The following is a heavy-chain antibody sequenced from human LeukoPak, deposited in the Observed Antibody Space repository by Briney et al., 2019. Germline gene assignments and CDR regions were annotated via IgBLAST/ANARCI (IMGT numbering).Heavy chain of an antibody. J-gene: IGHJ4*02. Sequence: PGGSLRLSCAASGFTFSNFGMHWVRRAPGKRLEWVAVIWYDGSNKYYADSVQGRFTISRDNSKNTLYLQMHSLRVEDTAVYYCARDQSGRLDYWGQGTLVTVSS. V-gene: IGHV3-33*01. CDR3: ARDQSGRLDY. D-gene: IGHD1-26*01. CDR2: IWYDGSNK. CDR1: GFTFSNFG.